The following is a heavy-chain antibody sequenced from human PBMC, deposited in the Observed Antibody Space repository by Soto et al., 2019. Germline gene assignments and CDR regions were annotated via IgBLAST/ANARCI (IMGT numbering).Heavy chain of an antibody. CDR1: GGSISSGGYS. V-gene: IGHV4-30-2*01. CDR3: ATSPHGGAFDI. Sequence: LSLTCAVSGGSISSGGYSWSWIRQPPGKGLEWIGYIYHSGSTYYNPSLKSRVTISVDRSKNQFSLKLSSVTAADTAVYYCATSPHGGAFDIWGQGTMVTVSS. J-gene: IGHJ3*02. CDR2: IYHSGST. D-gene: IGHD3-10*01.